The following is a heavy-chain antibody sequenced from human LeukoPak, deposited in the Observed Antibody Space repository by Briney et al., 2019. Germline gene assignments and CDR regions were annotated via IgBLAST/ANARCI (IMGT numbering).Heavy chain of an antibody. CDR2: ISSSGSAI. Sequence: GGSLRLSCAVSGFIFSDYYMSWIRQAPGKGLEWVSYISSSGSAIYYADSVKGRFTISRDNAKNSLYLQMNSLRAEDTAVYYCARDDRWELLAWGQGTLVTVSS. D-gene: IGHD1-26*01. CDR1: GFIFSDYY. CDR3: ARDDRWELLA. J-gene: IGHJ5*02. V-gene: IGHV3-11*04.